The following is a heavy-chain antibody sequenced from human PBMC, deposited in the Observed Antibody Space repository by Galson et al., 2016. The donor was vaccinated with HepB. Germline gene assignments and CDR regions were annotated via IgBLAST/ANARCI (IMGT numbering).Heavy chain of an antibody. CDR3: VRGRAMRYMDV. V-gene: IGHV3-48*02. CDR1: GFSFRSYS. D-gene: IGHD3-10*01. CDR2: IGSTGSPI. J-gene: IGHJ6*03. Sequence: SLRLSCATSGFSFRSYSMNWVRQAPGKGLEWLSYIGSTGSPIHYADSLKGRSPISRENANKSLFPEMSSLRDDDTAVYYCVRGRAMRYMDVWGKGTKVTVSS.